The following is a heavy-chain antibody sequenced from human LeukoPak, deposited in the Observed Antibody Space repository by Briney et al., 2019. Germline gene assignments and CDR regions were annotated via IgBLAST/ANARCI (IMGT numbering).Heavy chain of an antibody. Sequence: PGGSVRLSCAASGFTFDDYGMSWVRQAPGKGLEWVSGINWNGGSTGYADSVKGRFTISRDNAKNSLYLQMNSLRAEDTALYHCARSDSSGYYLAFDIWGQGTMVTVSS. J-gene: IGHJ3*02. CDR3: ARSDSSGYYLAFDI. CDR1: GFTFDDYG. D-gene: IGHD3-22*01. V-gene: IGHV3-20*01. CDR2: INWNGGST.